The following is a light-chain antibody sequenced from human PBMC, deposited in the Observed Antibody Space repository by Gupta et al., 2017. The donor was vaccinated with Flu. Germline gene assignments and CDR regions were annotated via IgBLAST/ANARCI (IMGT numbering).Light chain of an antibody. CDR1: QSVNKY. V-gene: IGKV1-39*01. Sequence: DIQMTQPPFPLSPSVGDRLTITCRASQSVNKYLTWYQQKPGKAPKLLVYVASTWGSRVPSRFSGSGTGTEFTLTISSLQPEDFATYYCQQRDSAPFTFGQGTRMEIK. J-gene: IGKJ2*01. CDR3: QQRDSAPFT. CDR2: VAS.